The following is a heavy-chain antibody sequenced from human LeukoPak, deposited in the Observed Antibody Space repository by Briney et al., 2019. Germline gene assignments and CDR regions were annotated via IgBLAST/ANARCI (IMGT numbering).Heavy chain of an antibody. Sequence: SETLSLTCTVSGGSISSYYCSWIRQPPGTGLEWIGYIYYSGSTNYNPSLKSRVTISVDTSKNQFSLKLSSVTAADTAVYYCARLSRTVGRDAFDIWGQGTMVTVSS. CDR1: GGSISSYY. J-gene: IGHJ3*02. CDR2: IYYSGST. CDR3: ARLSRTVGRDAFDI. D-gene: IGHD4-23*01. V-gene: IGHV4-59*01.